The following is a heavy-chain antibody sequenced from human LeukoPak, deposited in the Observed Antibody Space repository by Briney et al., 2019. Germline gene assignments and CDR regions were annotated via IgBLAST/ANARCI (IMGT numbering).Heavy chain of an antibody. Sequence: PGGSLRLSCAASGFSVSSNYMSWVRQAPGKGLEWVSIIYSGGSTYYADSVKGRFTISRDNSKNTLYLQMKSLRAEDTAVYYCAKYRITMVVVGGAFDIWGQGTMVTVSS. CDR3: AKYRITMVVVGGAFDI. J-gene: IGHJ3*02. CDR2: IYSGGST. D-gene: IGHD3-22*01. CDR1: GFSVSSNY. V-gene: IGHV3-53*01.